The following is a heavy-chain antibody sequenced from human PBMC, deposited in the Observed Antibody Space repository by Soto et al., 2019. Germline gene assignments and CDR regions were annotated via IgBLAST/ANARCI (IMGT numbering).Heavy chain of an antibody. CDR3: ARRFTSSSAIFDY. D-gene: IGHD6-6*01. J-gene: IGHJ4*02. CDR1: GGSISGRGYS. V-gene: IGHV4-39*01. Sequence: SETLSLTCTVSGGSISGRGYSWGWIRQPPGKGPEWIGSFYYSGSTYYNPSLKSRVTISVDTYRNQFSLNLSSVTAAATAVYYCARRFTSSSAIFDYWGQGTMVTVS. CDR2: FYYSGST.